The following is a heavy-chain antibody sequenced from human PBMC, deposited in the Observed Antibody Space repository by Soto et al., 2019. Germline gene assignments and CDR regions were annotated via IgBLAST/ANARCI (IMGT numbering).Heavy chain of an antibody. V-gene: IGHV1-2*04. CDR3: ARGSVATPLSPRLHPPDCDS. CDR1: GYTFTDYY. J-gene: IGHJ5*01. Sequence: SVKVSCKASGYTFTDYYMHWVRQAPGQGLEWMGWINPNSGGTNYAQRFQGWVTMTRDTSISTAYMELSRLRSDDTAVYYCARGSVATPLSPRLHPPDCDSWREATRV. D-gene: IGHD2-21*02. CDR2: INPNSGGT.